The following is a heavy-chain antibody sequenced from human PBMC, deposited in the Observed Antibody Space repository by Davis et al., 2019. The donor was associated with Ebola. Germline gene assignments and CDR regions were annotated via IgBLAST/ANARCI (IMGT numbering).Heavy chain of an antibody. CDR2: IYYSGST. V-gene: IGHV4-59*01. CDR3: ARGAMDLDY. J-gene: IGHJ4*02. D-gene: IGHD5-18*01. Sequence: MPSETLSLTCTVSGGSISSYYWSWIRQPPGTGLEWIGYIYYSGSTNYNPSLKSRVTISVDTSKNQFSLKLSSVTAADTAVYYCARGAMDLDYWGQGTLVTVSS. CDR1: GGSISSYY.